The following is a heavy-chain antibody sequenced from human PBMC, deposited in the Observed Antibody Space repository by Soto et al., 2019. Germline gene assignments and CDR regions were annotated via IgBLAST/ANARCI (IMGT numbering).Heavy chain of an antibody. CDR3: AREMVRGVGSDY. CDR2: ISTYNGNT. Sequence: QVQLVQSGAEVKKPGASVKVSCKASGYTFTSYGISWVRQAPGQGLEWMGWISTYNGNTKYAQKREGRVTMTTDKSTSTAYMELRSLRSDDTAVFYCAREMVRGVGSDYWGQGTLVTVSS. D-gene: IGHD3-10*01. V-gene: IGHV1-18*01. J-gene: IGHJ4*02. CDR1: GYTFTSYG.